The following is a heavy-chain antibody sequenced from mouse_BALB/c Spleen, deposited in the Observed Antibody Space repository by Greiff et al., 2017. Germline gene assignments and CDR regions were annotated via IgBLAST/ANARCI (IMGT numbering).Heavy chain of an antibody. J-gene: IGHJ4*01. V-gene: IGHV2-9*02. D-gene: IGHD2-14*01. CDR2: IWAGGST. CDR1: GFSLTSYG. Sequence: VQLKESGPGLVAPSQSLSITCTVSGFSLTSYGVHWVRQPPGKGLEWLGVIWAGGSTNYNSALMSRLSISKDNSKSQVFLKMNSLQTDDTAMYYCARDHRYDDYYAMDYWGQGTSVTVSS. CDR3: ARDHRYDDYYAMDY.